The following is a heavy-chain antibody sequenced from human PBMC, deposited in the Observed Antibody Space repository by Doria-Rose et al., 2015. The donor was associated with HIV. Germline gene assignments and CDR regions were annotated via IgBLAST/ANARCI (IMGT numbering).Heavy chain of an antibody. D-gene: IGHD6-13*01. CDR2: IFSDDER. Sequence: KECGPVLVKPTETLTLTCTVSGVSLSSPGMGVSWIRQPPGKALEWLANIFSDDERSYKTSLKSRLTISRGTSKSQVVLTMTDMDPVDTATYYCARIKSSRWYHRYYFDFWGQGTLVIVSA. CDR3: ARIKSSRWYHRYYFDF. J-gene: IGHJ4*02. V-gene: IGHV2-26*01. CDR1: GVSLSSPGMG.